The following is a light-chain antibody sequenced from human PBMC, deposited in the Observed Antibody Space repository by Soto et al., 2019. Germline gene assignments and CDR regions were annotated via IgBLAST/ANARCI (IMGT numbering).Light chain of an antibody. CDR2: DAS. J-gene: IGKJ1*01. Sequence: EIQMNQSPSTLSASVGDTVTVTCRASQRISSWLAWYQQKPGKAPQLLIYDASSLESGVPSRFSGSGSGTEFTLTISSLQPDDFATYYCQQYNSYSTFGQGTNVDI. CDR3: QQYNSYST. CDR1: QRISSW. V-gene: IGKV1-5*01.